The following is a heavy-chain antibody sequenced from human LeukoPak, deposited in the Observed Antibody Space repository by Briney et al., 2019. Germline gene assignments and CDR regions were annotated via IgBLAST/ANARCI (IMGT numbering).Heavy chain of an antibody. D-gene: IGHD3-22*01. J-gene: IGHJ4*02. CDR1: GFSFSTYS. V-gene: IGHV3-48*04. Sequence: GGSLRLSCVASGFSFSTYSMNWVRQAPGKGLEWISYITNNGGAMFYADSLKGRLTIFRDNAKKSLYLQMNSLRPDDTALYYCARALADSRGYYLGFDYWGQGTPVTVSS. CDR2: ITNNGGAM. CDR3: ARALADSRGYYLGFDY.